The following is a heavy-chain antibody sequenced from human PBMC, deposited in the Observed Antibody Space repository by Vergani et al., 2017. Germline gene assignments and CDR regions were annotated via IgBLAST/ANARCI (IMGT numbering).Heavy chain of an antibody. D-gene: IGHD3-3*01. CDR2: ISSNGGST. V-gene: IGHV3-64*01. CDR1: GFTFSSYA. CDR3: ARAADDFWSGYSLIYYYYCYMDV. J-gene: IGHJ6*03. Sequence: EVQLVESGGGLVQPGGSLRLSCAASGFTFSSYAMHWVRQAPGKGLEYVSAISSNGGSTYYANSVKGRFTISRDNSKNTLYLQMGSLRAEDMAVYYCARAADDFWSGYSLIYYYYCYMDVWGKGTTVTVSS.